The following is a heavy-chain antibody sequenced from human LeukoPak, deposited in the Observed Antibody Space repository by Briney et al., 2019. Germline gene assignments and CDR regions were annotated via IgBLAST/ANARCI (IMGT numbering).Heavy chain of an antibody. CDR3: ARTQGNYYDSSGEDAFDI. J-gene: IGHJ3*02. Sequence: GASVKVSCKASGYTFTGYYMHWVRQAPGQGLEWMGRINPNSGGTNYAQKFQGRVTMTRDTSISTASMELSRLRSDDTAVYYCARTQGNYYDSSGEDAFDIWGQGTMVTVSS. V-gene: IGHV1-2*06. CDR2: INPNSGGT. CDR1: GYTFTGYY. D-gene: IGHD3-22*01.